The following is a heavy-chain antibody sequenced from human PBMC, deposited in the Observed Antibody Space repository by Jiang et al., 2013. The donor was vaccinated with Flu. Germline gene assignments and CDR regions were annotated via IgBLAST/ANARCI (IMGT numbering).Heavy chain of an antibody. CDR2: DPEDGET. D-gene: IGHD6-19*01. CDR3: ATLFAYSSGGGY. J-gene: IGHJ4*02. Sequence: DPEDGETIYAQKFQGRVTMTEDTSTDTAYMELSSLRSEDTAVYYCATLFAYSSGGGYWGQGTLVTVSS. V-gene: IGHV1-24*01.